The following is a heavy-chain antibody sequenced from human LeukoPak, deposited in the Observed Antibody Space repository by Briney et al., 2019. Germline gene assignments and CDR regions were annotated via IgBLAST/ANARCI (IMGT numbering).Heavy chain of an antibody. CDR2: INHSGST. J-gene: IGHJ4*02. D-gene: IGHD3-22*01. CDR1: GGSFSGYY. Sequence: PLETLSLTCAVYGGSFSGYYWSWIRQPPGKGLEWIGEINHSGSTNYNPSLTSRVTISVDTSKNQFSLKLSSVTAADTAVYYCARVGYYYDSSGYYHTHRMGYFDYWGQGTLVTVSS. V-gene: IGHV4-34*01. CDR3: ARVGYYYDSSGYYHTHRMGYFDY.